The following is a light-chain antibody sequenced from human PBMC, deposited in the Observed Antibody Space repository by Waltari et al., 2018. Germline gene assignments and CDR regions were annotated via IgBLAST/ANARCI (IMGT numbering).Light chain of an antibody. CDR2: AAS. CDR3: QQTYGTPWT. Sequence: DIQMTQSPSSLSASVGDRVTITCRASQTVTNYLNWYHQKQGEAPELLISAASSLQSGVPSRFSGSGSGTDFTLSISSLQPEDFATYYCQQTYGTPWTFGQGTKVEFK. V-gene: IGKV1-39*01. J-gene: IGKJ1*01. CDR1: QTVTNY.